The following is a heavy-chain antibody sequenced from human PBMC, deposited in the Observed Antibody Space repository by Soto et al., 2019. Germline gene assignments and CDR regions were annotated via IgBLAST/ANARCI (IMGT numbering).Heavy chain of an antibody. J-gene: IGHJ6*02. D-gene: IGHD2-2*01. CDR2: IWYDGSNK. Sequence: QVQLVESGGGVVQPGRSLRLSCAASGFTFSSYGLHWVRQAPGKGLEWVAVIWYDGSNKYYADSVKGRFTIPRDNSKNTLYLQMNSLRAEDTAVYYCPRGRYCSSASCNTYGMDVWGHGTTVTVSS. CDR3: PRGRYCSSASCNTYGMDV. CDR1: GFTFSSYG. V-gene: IGHV3-33*01.